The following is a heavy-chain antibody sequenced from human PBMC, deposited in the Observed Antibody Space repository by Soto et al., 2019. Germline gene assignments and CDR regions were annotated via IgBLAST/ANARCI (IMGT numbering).Heavy chain of an antibody. D-gene: IGHD2-2*01. J-gene: IGHJ5*02. V-gene: IGHV4-34*01. CDR1: GGSFSGYY. CDR3: ARVQCSSTSCHRRINNWFDP. Sequence: QVQLQQWGAGLLKPSETLSLTCAVYGGSFSGYYWSWIRQPPGKGLEWIGEINHSGSTNYNPSLKSRVTISVDTSKNQFSLKLSSVTAADTAVYYCARVQCSSTSCHRRINNWFDPWGQGTLVTVSS. CDR2: INHSGST.